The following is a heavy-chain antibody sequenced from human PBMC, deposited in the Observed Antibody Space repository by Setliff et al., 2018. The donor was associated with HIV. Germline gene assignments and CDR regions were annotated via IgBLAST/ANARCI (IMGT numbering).Heavy chain of an antibody. D-gene: IGHD3-3*01. CDR2: INPSGSP. CDR1: GGSLSSYY. V-gene: IGHV4-34*01. J-gene: IGHJ4*02. CDR3: LRARAEWVELHSVPSYFDY. Sequence: SETLSLTCAGYGGSLSSYYWTWIRQAPGKGLEWIGEINPSGSPDYNPSLKSRVTISVDTSKNHFSLKVTSMTAADTAIYYCLRARAEWVELHSVPSYFDYWGQGTLVTVSS.